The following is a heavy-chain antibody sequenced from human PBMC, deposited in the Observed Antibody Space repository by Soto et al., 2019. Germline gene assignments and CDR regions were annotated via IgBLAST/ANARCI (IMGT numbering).Heavy chain of an antibody. D-gene: IGHD2-15*01. CDR2: IIPIFGTA. CDR1: GGTFSSYA. J-gene: IGHJ4*02. CDR3: ARRPGSGGGRTFHFGS. Sequence: QVQLVQSGAEVKKPGSSVKVSCKASGGTFSSYAISWVRQAPGQGLEWMGGIIPIFGTANYAQKFQGRVTITADESTSTAYMELSSLRSKDMAVYYCARRPGSGGGRTFHFGSWGQGTLVTVSS. V-gene: IGHV1-69*01.